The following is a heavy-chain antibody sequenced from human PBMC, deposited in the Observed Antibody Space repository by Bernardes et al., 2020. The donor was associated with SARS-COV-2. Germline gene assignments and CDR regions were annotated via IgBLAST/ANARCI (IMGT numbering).Heavy chain of an antibody. Sequence: SETLSLTCAVYGGSFSGYYWSWIRQPPGKGLEWIGEINHSGSTNYNPSLKSRVTISVDTSKNQFSLKLSSVTAADTAVYYCARGLLWSGYRFDYWGQGTLVTVSS. CDR1: GGSFSGYY. CDR2: INHSGST. J-gene: IGHJ4*02. V-gene: IGHV4-34*01. D-gene: IGHD3-3*01. CDR3: ARGLLWSGYRFDY.